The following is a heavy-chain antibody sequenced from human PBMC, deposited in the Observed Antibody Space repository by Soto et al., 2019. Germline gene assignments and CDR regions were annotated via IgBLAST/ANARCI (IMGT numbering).Heavy chain of an antibody. D-gene: IGHD4-17*01. CDR3: AKPPAAYGDYAQFDY. J-gene: IGHJ4*02. Sequence: PWGSLRLSGAASGFTFSSFAMSWVRQAPGKGLEWVSAISGSGGSTYYGDSVQGRFTISRDNSKNTRYLHIHSLRAEDTAVYFCAKPPAAYGDYAQFDYRGQGRLVT. CDR1: GFTFSSFA. CDR2: ISGSGGST. V-gene: IGHV3-23*01.